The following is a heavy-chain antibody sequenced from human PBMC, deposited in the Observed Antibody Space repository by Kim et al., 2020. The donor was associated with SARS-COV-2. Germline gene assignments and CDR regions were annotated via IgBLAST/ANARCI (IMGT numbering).Heavy chain of an antibody. V-gene: IGHV3-53*01. CDR2: IYDNGKT. Sequence: GGSLRLSCAASGFSVSNNYMSWVRQAPGKGLEWVALIYDNGKTYYGESVRGGFSISSDTSRNTLSLQMSSLRVEDTAVYFCVRAPPLCSGGRCYWNRFYYYVMPVWGQGTTVPV. D-gene: IGHD2-15*01. CDR3: VRAPPLCSGGRCYWNRFYYYVMPV. CDR1: GFSVSNNY. J-gene: IGHJ6*02.